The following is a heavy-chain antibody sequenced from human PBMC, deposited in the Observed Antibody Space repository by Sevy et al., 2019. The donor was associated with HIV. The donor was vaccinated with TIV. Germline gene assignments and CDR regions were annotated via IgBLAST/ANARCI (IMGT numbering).Heavy chain of an antibody. CDR1: GFIFTDYW. J-gene: IGHJ4*02. CDR2: IKQDQTEK. V-gene: IGHV3-7*01. Sequence: GGSLRLSCETSGFIFTDYWMSWVRQIPGKGLEWVATIKQDQTEKYNVDSVKGRFAFSGDSAKKSVSLEMNGLRAEDTALYFCAREVGGFNWRPYYFDSWGQGTLVTVSS. CDR3: AREVGGFNWRPYYFDS. D-gene: IGHD3-3*01.